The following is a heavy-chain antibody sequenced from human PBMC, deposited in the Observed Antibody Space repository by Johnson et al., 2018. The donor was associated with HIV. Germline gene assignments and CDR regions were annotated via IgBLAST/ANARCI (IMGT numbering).Heavy chain of an antibody. V-gene: IGHV3-30-3*01. D-gene: IGHD1-26*01. CDR3: AKDPGGGSYPNDAFDI. CDR2: ISYDGSNK. CDR1: GFTFSSYA. Sequence: QEQLVESGGGVVQPGRSLRLSCAASGFTFSSYAMHWVRQAPGKGLEWVAVISYDGSNKYYADSEKGRFTISRDNSKNTLYLQMNSLRAEDTAVYYCAKDPGGGSYPNDAFDIWGQGTMVTVSS. J-gene: IGHJ3*02.